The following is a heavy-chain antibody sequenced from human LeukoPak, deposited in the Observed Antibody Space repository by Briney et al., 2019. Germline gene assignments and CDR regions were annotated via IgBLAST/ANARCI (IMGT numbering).Heavy chain of an antibody. CDR3: ARAVGGSYYYWYFDL. J-gene: IGHJ2*01. Sequence: PSQTLSLTCTVSGGSISSGSYYWSWIRQPAGKGLEWIGRIYTSGSTNYNPSLKSRVTISVDTSKNQFSLKLSSVTAADTAVYYCARAVGGSYYYWYFDLWGRGTLATVSS. CDR1: GGSISSGSYY. CDR2: IYTSGST. D-gene: IGHD1-26*01. V-gene: IGHV4-61*02.